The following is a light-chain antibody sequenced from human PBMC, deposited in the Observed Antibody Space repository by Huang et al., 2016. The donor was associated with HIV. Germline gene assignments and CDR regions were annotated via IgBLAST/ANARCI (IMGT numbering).Light chain of an antibody. CDR1: RSVGNN. CDR3: QQYNDWPPWYT. V-gene: IGKV3-15*01. CDR2: GAS. J-gene: IGKJ2*01. Sequence: IVMTQSPATLSVSPGERVTLSCRASRSVGNNLAWYQQKVGQPPRLLIYGASARATGIAARFRGSGSGTDVTLTISSLQSEDFAVYYCQQYNDWPPWYTFGQGTKLEIK.